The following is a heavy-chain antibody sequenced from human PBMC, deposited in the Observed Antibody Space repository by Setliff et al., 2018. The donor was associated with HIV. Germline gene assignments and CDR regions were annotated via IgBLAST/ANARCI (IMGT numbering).Heavy chain of an antibody. D-gene: IGHD1-1*01. J-gene: IGHJ4*02. Sequence: ASVKVSCKVSGYTFTTYSIHWVRQAPGQRPEWMGWLRTGNGDTSYSESLQGRVTFTSDTSANTAYVELRSLGSDDTAVYFCARRASTAEVFDYWGQGTLVTVSS. V-gene: IGHV1-3*04. CDR2: LRTGNGDT. CDR1: GYTFTTYS. CDR3: ARRASTAEVFDY.